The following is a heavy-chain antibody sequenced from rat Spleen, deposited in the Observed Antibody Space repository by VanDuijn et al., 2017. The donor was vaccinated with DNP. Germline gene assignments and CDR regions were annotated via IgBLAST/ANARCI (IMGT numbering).Heavy chain of an antibody. Sequence: EVQLVESGGGLVQPGRSLKLSCAASGFSFSDYGMAWVRQAPKTGLEWVANIIYDGSRTHYRDSVKGRFTISRDNAKNTQYLQMDSLRSEDTATYYCTRVNYGGYYYVMDAWGQGASVTVSS. V-gene: IGHV5S10*01. D-gene: IGHD1-11*01. CDR2: IIYDGSRT. J-gene: IGHJ4*01. CDR1: GFSFSDYG. CDR3: TRVNYGGYYYVMDA.